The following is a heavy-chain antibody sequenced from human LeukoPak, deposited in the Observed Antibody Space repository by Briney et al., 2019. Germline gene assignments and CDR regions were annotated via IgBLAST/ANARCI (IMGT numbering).Heavy chain of an antibody. CDR2: IYYTGST. V-gene: IGHV4-59*01. J-gene: IGHJ4*02. CDR1: GGSISSYY. D-gene: IGHD3-16*01. CDR3: ARGWGYFDY. Sequence: PSETLSLTCTVSGGSISSYYWSWLRQPPGKGLEWIGYIYYTGSTNYNPSLKSRVSISVDTSKNQFSLKLSSVTAADTAVYYCARGWGYFDYWGQGTLVTVSS.